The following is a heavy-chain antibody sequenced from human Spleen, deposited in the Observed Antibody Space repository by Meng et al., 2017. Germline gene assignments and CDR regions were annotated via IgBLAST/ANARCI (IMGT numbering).Heavy chain of an antibody. CDR1: GGSFSDYY. CDR3: ARGPTTMAHDFDY. D-gene: IGHD4-11*01. J-gene: IGHJ4*02. CDR2: INHSGST. V-gene: IGHV4-34*02. Sequence: QVQLQQWGAGLLKPSETLSLTCAVSGGSFSDYYWSWIRQPPGKGLEWIGEINHSGSTNYNPSLESRATMSVDTSQNNLSLKLSSVTAADSAVYYCARGPTTMAHDFDYWGQGTLVTVSS.